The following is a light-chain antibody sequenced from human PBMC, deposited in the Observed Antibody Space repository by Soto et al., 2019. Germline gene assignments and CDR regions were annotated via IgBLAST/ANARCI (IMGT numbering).Light chain of an antibody. CDR3: CSYAGSYTHV. CDR1: SSDVGTYTY. Sequence: QSALAQPRSVSGSPGQSVTISCTGTSSDVGTYTYVSWYQPHPGKAPKLIIYDVIKRPSGVPDRFSGSKSGNTASLTISGLQAEDEADCYCCSYAGSYTHVFGTGTKVTV. CDR2: DVI. J-gene: IGLJ1*01. V-gene: IGLV2-11*01.